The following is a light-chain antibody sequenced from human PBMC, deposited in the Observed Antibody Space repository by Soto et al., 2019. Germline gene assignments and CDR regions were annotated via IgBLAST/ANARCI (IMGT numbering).Light chain of an antibody. CDR1: QSVSSSF. CDR2: GAS. CDR3: QHYGTLLLT. V-gene: IGKV3-20*01. Sequence: EIMLTQSPGTLSLSPGERATLSCRASQSVSSSFLAWYQQKPGQAPRLLIYGASIRATGIPDRFSGSGSGTHFTLTISRLEPEDFAMYLCQHYGTLLLTFGQGTKVEIK. J-gene: IGKJ1*01.